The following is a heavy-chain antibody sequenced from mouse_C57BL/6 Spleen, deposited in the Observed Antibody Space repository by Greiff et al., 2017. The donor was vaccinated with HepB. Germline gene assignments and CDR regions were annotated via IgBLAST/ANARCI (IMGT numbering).Heavy chain of an antibody. Sequence: QVQLQQPGAELVKPGASVKLSCKASGYTFTSYWMQWVKQRPGQGLEWIGEIDPSDSYTNYNQKFKGKATLTVDTSSSTAYMQLSSLTSEDSAVYYCARHLYYFGYWGQGTTLTVSS. V-gene: IGHV1-50*01. J-gene: IGHJ2*01. CDR1: GYTFTSYW. CDR2: IDPSDSYT. CDR3: ARHLYYFGY.